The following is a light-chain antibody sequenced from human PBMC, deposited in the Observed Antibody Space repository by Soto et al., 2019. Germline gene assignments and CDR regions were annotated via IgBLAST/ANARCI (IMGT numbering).Light chain of an antibody. Sequence: DIPMTQSPSSLSASVGDRVTITCRAGQDINIYLAWYQQKPGKVPKLLISAASTLQSGVPSRFSGSGSGTDFTLTISSLQPEDVATYDGAPLTFGGGTKVEIK. V-gene: IGKV1-27*01. CDR1: QDINIY. CDR3: APLT. J-gene: IGKJ4*01. CDR2: AAS.